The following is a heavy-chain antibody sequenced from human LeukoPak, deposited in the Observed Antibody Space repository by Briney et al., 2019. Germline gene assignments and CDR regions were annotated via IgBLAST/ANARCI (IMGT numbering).Heavy chain of an antibody. D-gene: IGHD4-17*01. V-gene: IGHV1-24*01. CDR1: GYTLTELS. J-gene: IGHJ3*02. CDR3: ATDSNYGDYVDAFDI. Sequence: ASVKVSCKVSGYTLTELSMHWVRQAPGKGLEWMGGFDPEDGETIYAQKFQGRVTMTEDTSTDTAYMELSSLRSEDTAVYYCATDSNYGDYVDAFDIWGQGTMVTVSS. CDR2: FDPEDGET.